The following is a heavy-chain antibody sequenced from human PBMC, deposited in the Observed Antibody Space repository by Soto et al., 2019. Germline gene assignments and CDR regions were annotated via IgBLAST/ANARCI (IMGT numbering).Heavy chain of an antibody. CDR2: ICYSGST. D-gene: IGHD3-10*01. V-gene: IGHV4-59*01. CDR1: GGSISSYY. CDR3: ARDGEGWFDP. J-gene: IGHJ5*02. Sequence: SETLSLTCTVSGGSISSYYWSWIRQPPGKGLEWIGYICYSGSTNYNPSLKSRVTISVDTSKNQFSLKLSSVTAADTAVYYCARDGEGWFDPWGQGTLVTVSS.